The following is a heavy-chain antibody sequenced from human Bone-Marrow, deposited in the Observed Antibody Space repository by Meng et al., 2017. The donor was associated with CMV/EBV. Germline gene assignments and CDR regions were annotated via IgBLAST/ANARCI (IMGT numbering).Heavy chain of an antibody. V-gene: IGHV3-23*01. Sequence: SGFTFSTYAMTWVRQAPGKGLEWVSLITSGGGTYDADSVQGRFTISRDNSKNTLYLQLYSLRVEDTAVYYCAKFYGSGTYYNYPDYWGQGTLVTVSS. CDR2: ITSGGGT. J-gene: IGHJ4*02. D-gene: IGHD3-10*01. CDR3: AKFYGSGTYYNYPDY. CDR1: GFTFSTYA.